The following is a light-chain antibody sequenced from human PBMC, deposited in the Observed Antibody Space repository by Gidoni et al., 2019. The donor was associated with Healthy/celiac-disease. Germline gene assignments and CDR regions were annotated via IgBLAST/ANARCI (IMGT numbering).Light chain of an antibody. V-gene: IGKV1-5*03. J-gene: IGKJ1*01. CDR3: KQNSSYSWT. CDR1: QRISSW. CDR2: KAS. Sequence: DIQMTQSPPTLSAFVGDRVTITCRASQRISSWLAWYQQKPGKAPKLLISKASTLESGVPSRFSGSGAGTEFAISSSRLEHDEIETYYWKQNSSYSWTFGQGTKVEIK.